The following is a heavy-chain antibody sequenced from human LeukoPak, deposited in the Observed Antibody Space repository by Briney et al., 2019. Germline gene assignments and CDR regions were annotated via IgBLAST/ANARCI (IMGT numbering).Heavy chain of an antibody. J-gene: IGHJ3*02. CDR3: ARTGSSYSRHHAFDI. Sequence: PSETLSLTCTVSGGSISSYYWSWIRQPAGKGLEWIGRIYTSMITNYNPSLKSRVTMSVDTSIKQFSLKLSSVSDVTTPPYYGARTGSSYSRHHAFDIWGQGTMVTVSS. D-gene: IGHD1-26*01. CDR2: IYTSMIT. CDR1: GGSISSYY. V-gene: IGHV4-4*07.